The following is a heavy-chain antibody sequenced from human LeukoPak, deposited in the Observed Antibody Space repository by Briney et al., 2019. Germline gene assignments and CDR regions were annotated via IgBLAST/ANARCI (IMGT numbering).Heavy chain of an antibody. J-gene: IGHJ5*02. V-gene: IGHV3-66*02. CDR1: GFTVSSNY. Sequence: GGSLRLSCAASGFTVSSNYMSWVRQAPGKGLEWVSVIYSGGSTCYADSVKGRFTISRDNSKNTLYLQMNSLRAEDTAVYYCARVRASTTIFGVVRGNWFDPWGQGTLVTVSS. D-gene: IGHD3-3*01. CDR3: ARVRASTTIFGVVRGNWFDP. CDR2: IYSGGST.